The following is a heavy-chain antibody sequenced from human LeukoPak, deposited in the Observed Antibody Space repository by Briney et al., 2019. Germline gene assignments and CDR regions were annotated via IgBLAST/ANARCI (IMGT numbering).Heavy chain of an antibody. CDR1: GGSISSYY. J-gene: IGHJ4*02. V-gene: IGHV4-4*07. CDR2: IYTSGST. D-gene: IGHD6-19*01. Sequence: SETLSLTCTVSGGSISSYYWSWIRQPAGKGLEWIGRIYTSGSTNYNPSLKSRVTMSVDTSKNQYSLKLSSVTAADTAVYYCARSIAVAGKVNYFDYWGQGTLVTVSS. CDR3: ARSIAVAGKVNYFDY.